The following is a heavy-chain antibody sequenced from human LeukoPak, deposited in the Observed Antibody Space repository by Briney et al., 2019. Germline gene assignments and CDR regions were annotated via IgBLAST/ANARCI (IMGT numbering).Heavy chain of an antibody. D-gene: IGHD6-19*01. J-gene: IGHJ4*02. CDR3: ARDLPGIAVAGGFDY. CDR1: GFTFSSYW. V-gene: IGHV3-74*01. Sequence: PGGSLRLSCAASGFTFSSYWMHWVRQAPGKGLVWVSRINSDGSSTSYADSVKGRFTISRDNAKNTPYLQMNSLRAEDTAVYYCARDLPGIAVAGGFDYWGQGTLVTVSS. CDR2: INSDGSST.